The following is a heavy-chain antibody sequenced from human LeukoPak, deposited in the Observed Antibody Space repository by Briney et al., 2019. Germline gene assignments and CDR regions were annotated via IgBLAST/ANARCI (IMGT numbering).Heavy chain of an antibody. CDR2: ISYDGSTK. CDR3: ATPPTAYTSGSLGY. Sequence: GGSLRLSCEASGFTFSNFDMHWVRQAPGKGLEWVAIISYDGSTKYYADSVKGRFSISRDNSKNTLYLQMNSLRVEDTAVYYCATPPTAYTSGSLGYWGQGTLVTVSS. V-gene: IGHV3-30*03. D-gene: IGHD3-22*01. CDR1: GFTFSNFD. J-gene: IGHJ4*02.